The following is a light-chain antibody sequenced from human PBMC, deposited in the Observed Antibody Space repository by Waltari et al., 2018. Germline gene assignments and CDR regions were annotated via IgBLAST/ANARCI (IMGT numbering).Light chain of an antibody. Sequence: DVVMTQTPLALSVTPGQPASISCKSSQSLLHSDGKAHLYWYLQKRGQPPQLLIYEVSNRCAGVPDSFMGSGSGRDFTLKISRVEAEDVGLYYCMQSIQFPLTFGGGTKVEIK. CDR2: EVS. V-gene: IGKV2D-29*01. CDR3: MQSIQFPLT. CDR1: QSLLHSDGKAH. J-gene: IGKJ4*01.